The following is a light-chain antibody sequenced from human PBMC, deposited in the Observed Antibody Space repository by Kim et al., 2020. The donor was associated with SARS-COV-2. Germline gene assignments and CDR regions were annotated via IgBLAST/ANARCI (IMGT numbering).Light chain of an antibody. Sequence: EIVLTQSPGTLSLSPGERATLSYRASQSIPSSYLAWFQQKPGQAPRLLIYGASSRATGTPDRFSGSVSGTDYTLTISRVEPDDFAVYYCQQYGSAPDTFAQGTKLEI. CDR3: QQYGSAPDT. CDR2: GAS. V-gene: IGKV3-20*01. CDR1: QSIPSSY. J-gene: IGKJ2*01.